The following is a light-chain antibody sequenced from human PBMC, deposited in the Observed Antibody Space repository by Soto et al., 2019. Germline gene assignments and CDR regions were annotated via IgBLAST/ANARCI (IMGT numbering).Light chain of an antibody. CDR3: QQYGSSPPIT. J-gene: IGKJ5*01. CDR2: GAS. V-gene: IGKV3-20*01. CDR1: QSVSSSY. Sequence: EIVLTQSPGTLSLSPGERATLSCRASQSVSSSYLAWYQQKPGQAPRLLIYGASSRATGIPDRFSGSGSGTDFTLTISRLEPEDFAVDYCQQYGSSPPITFGQGTRLYIK.